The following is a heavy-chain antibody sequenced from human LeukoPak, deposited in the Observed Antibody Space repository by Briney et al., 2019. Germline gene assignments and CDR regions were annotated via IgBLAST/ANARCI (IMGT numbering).Heavy chain of an antibody. CDR3: AQRDYDILTGY. V-gene: IGHV3-23*01. Sequence: GGSLRLSCAASGFTFSSYAMSWVRQAPGKGLEWVSAISGSGGSTYYAGSVKGRFTISRDNSKNTLYLQMNSLRAEDTAVYYCAQRDYDILTGYWGQGTLVTVSS. CDR1: GFTFSSYA. D-gene: IGHD3-9*01. J-gene: IGHJ4*02. CDR2: ISGSGGST.